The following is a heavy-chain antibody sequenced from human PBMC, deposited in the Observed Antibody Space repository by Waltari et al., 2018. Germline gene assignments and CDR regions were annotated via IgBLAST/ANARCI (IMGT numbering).Heavy chain of an antibody. CDR1: GYTFTGYY. J-gene: IGHJ4*02. Sequence: QVQLVQSGAEVKKPGASVKVSCKASGYTFTGYYMHWVRQATGQGLEWMGWINPNSGGTNYAQKFQGRVTMTRDTSISTAYMELSRLRSDDTAVYYCARRVRLEWLFEYYFDYWGQGTLVTVSS. V-gene: IGHV1-2*02. CDR3: ARRVRLEWLFEYYFDY. CDR2: INPNSGGT. D-gene: IGHD3-3*01.